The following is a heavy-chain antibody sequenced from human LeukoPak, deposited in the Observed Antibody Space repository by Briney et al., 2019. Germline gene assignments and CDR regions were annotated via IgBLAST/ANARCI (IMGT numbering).Heavy chain of an antibody. CDR3: ARDHTSEKPSYYYDSSGYYFDY. Sequence: ASVKVSCKASGYTFTSYYMHWVRQAPGQGLEWMGIINPSGGSTSYAQKFQGRVTMTRDTSTSTVYMELSSLRSEDTAVYYCARDHTSEKPSYYYDSSGYYFDYWGQGTLSPSPQ. CDR2: INPSGGST. D-gene: IGHD3-22*01. V-gene: IGHV1-46*01. J-gene: IGHJ4*02. CDR1: GYTFTSYY.